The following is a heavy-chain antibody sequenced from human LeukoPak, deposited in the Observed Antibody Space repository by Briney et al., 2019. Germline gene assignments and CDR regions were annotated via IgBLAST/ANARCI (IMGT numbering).Heavy chain of an antibody. CDR3: TTAWGYYDSSGYLDY. Sequence: GGSLRLSCAASGFTFSTYWMTWVRQAPGKGLEWVGRIKSKTDGGTTDYAAPVKGRFTISTDDSKNTLYLQMNSLKTEDTAVYYCTTAWGYYDSSGYLDYWGQGTLVTVSS. CDR2: IKSKTDGGTT. D-gene: IGHD3-22*01. J-gene: IGHJ4*02. CDR1: GFTFSTYW. V-gene: IGHV3-15*01.